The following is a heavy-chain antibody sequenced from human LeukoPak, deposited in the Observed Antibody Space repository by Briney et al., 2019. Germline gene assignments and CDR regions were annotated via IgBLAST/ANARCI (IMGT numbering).Heavy chain of an antibody. CDR1: GLTFSSYA. J-gene: IGHJ4*02. CDR2: ISGSGGGT. CDR3: ARDKGFGGYDFWSGDRGALKD. D-gene: IGHD3-3*01. Sequence: GGSLRLSCAASGLTFSSYAMSWVRQAPGKGLEWVSAISGSGGGTYYADSVKGRFTISRDNSKNTLYLQMNSLRAEDTAVYYCARDKGFGGYDFWSGDRGALKDWGQGTLVTVSS. V-gene: IGHV3-23*01.